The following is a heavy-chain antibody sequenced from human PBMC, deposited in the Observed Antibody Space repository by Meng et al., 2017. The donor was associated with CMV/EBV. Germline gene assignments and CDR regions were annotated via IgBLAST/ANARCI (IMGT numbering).Heavy chain of an antibody. CDR2: IYYSGST. D-gene: IGHD3-3*01. CDR1: GGSISSSSYY. J-gene: IGHJ6*02. V-gene: IGHV4-39*07. Sequence: LSCTVSGGSISSSSYYWGWIRQPPGKGLEWIGSIYYSGSTYYNPSLKSRVTISVDTSKNQFSLKLSSVTAADTAVYYCARVQGSYDFWSGYYTSYYYGMDVWGQGTTVTVSS. CDR3: ARVQGSYDFWSGYYTSYYYGMDV.